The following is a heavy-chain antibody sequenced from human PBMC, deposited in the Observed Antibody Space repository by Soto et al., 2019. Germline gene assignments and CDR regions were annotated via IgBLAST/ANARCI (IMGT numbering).Heavy chain of an antibody. Sequence: EVQLLESGGGLVQPGGSLRLSCAASGFTFSSYAMHWVRQAPGKGLEWVSAITGSGTTTYYADSVKGRFTISRDNSKNSLNLQMDSRGDDDTAAYYCAEPMLRRLTYDCVYWGQGPLVAVPT. CDR2: ITGSGTTT. CDR1: GFTFSSYA. V-gene: IGHV3-23*01. CDR3: AEPMLRRLTYDCVY. J-gene: IGHJ4*02. D-gene: IGHD3-10*01.